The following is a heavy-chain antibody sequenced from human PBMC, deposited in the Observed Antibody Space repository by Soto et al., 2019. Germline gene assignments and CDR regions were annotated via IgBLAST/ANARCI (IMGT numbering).Heavy chain of an antibody. CDR3: ARDRPAYSSSGEYYYYMDV. Sequence: PSETLSLTCIVSGSSISSYYWSWIRQPPKKGLEWIGYIYYSGSTNYNPSLKSRVTISVDTSKNQFSLKLSSVTAADTAVYYCARDRPAYSSSGEYYYYMDVWGKGTTVTVSS. CDR1: GSSISSYY. J-gene: IGHJ6*03. D-gene: IGHD6-6*01. V-gene: IGHV4-59*01. CDR2: IYYSGST.